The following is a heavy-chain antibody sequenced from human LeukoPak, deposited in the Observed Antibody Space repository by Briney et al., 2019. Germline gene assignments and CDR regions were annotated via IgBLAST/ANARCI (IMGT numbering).Heavy chain of an antibody. CDR2: ISAYNGNT. J-gene: IGHJ6*02. CDR1: GYTFTSYG. Sequence: GASAKVSCTASGYTFTSYGISWVRQAPGQGLEWMGWISAYNGNTNYAQKFQGRVTMTRNTSISTAYMELSSLRSEDTAVYYCARRIQLERGLRGMDVWGQGTTVTVSS. V-gene: IGHV1-18*01. D-gene: IGHD1-1*01. CDR3: ARRIQLERGLRGMDV.